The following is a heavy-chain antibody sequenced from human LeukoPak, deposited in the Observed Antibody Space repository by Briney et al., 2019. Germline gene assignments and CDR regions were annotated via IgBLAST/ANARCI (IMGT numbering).Heavy chain of an antibody. CDR1: GFTFSSYW. Sequence: PGGSLRLSCAASGFTFSSYWMSWVRQAPGKGLEWVANIKQDGSEKYYVDSVKGRFTISRDNAKNSLYLQMNSLRAEDTAVYYCARTMIVVVITPNDAFDIWGQGTMVTVS. V-gene: IGHV3-7*01. D-gene: IGHD3-22*01. CDR2: IKQDGSEK. J-gene: IGHJ3*02. CDR3: ARTMIVVVITPNDAFDI.